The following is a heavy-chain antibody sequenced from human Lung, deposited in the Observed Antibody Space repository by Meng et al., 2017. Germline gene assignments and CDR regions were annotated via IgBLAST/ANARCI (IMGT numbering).Heavy chain of an antibody. J-gene: IGHJ4*02. CDR2: INHSGST. V-gene: IGHV4-34*01. CDR3: ARGPTTMAHDFDY. Sequence: QVPSQQWWAGLLKPSEPRSLTCVVSGGSFSDYYWSWIRQPPGKGLEWIGEINHSGSTNYNPSLESRATISVDTSQNNLSLKLSSVTAADSAVYYCARGPTTMAHDFDYWGQGTLVTVSS. CDR1: GGSFSDYY. D-gene: IGHD4-11*01.